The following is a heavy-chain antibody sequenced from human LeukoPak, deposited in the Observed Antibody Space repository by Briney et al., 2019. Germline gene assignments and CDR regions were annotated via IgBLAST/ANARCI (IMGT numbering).Heavy chain of an antibody. J-gene: IGHJ4*02. V-gene: IGHV4-34*01. CDR2: INHSGST. CDR3: ARRRSSIAAHIDC. CDR1: GGSFSGYY. Sequence: SETLSLTCAVYGGSFSGYYWSWIRQPPGKGLEWIGEINHSGSTNYNPSLKSRVTISVDTSKNQFSLKLSSVTAADTAVYYCARRRSSIAAHIDCWGQGTLVTVSS. D-gene: IGHD6-6*01.